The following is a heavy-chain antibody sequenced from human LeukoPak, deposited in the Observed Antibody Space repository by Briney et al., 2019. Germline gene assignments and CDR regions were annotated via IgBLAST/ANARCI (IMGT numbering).Heavy chain of an antibody. CDR1: GFTFTSYS. D-gene: IGHD3-10*01. CDR2: ISANGGDT. J-gene: IGHJ6*03. Sequence: GGSLRLSCAASGFTFTSYSMSWVRQAPGKGLEWVSVISANGGDTFYADSVKGRFTISRDISKNTLSLQMNSLRAEDTAVYYCARVYYGSGSLHYYYYYMDVWGKGTTVTISS. V-gene: IGHV3-23*01. CDR3: ARVYYGSGSLHYYYYYMDV.